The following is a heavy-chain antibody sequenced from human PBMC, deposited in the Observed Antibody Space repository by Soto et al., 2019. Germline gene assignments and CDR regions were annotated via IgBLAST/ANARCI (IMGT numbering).Heavy chain of an antibody. CDR2: ISWNSGSI. CDR1: GFTFDDYA. V-gene: IGHV3-9*01. D-gene: IGHD6-19*01. CDR3: AKDKSSGWETNYYYYYYMDV. Sequence: GGSLRLSCAASGFTFDDYAMHWVRQAPGKGLEWVSGISWNSGSIGYADSVEGRFTISRDNAKNSLYLQMNSLRAEDTALYYCAKDKSSGWETNYYYYYYMDVWGKGTTVTVSS. J-gene: IGHJ6*03.